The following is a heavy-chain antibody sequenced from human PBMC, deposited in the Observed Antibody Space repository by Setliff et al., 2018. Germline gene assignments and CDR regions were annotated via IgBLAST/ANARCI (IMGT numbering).Heavy chain of an antibody. CDR2: ISHSGGST. D-gene: IGHD6-13*01. CDR3: ARSRYTSRWYEMSAMDV. Sequence: GGSLRLSCAASGFTFSSFTMSWVRQAPGKGLEWVSGISHSGGSTYYADSVRGRFTISRDISKNTLYVQMNSLRPEDTAVYYCARSRYTSRWYEMSAMDVWGKGTTVTVSS. V-gene: IGHV3-23*01. CDR1: GFTFSSFT. J-gene: IGHJ6*03.